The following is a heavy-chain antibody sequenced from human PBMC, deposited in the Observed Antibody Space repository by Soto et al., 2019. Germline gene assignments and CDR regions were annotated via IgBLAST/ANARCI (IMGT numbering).Heavy chain of an antibody. D-gene: IGHD3-22*01. Sequence: ASVKVSCKASGYTFTSYDVMGVRQATGQGLEWMGWVNPNSGNTDSAQKFQGRVTMTWDTSINTAYMELSSLRSEDTAVYYCARGYYDTSGYYPIDFWGQGTLVTVSS. CDR2: VNPNSGNT. CDR1: GYTFTSYD. V-gene: IGHV1-8*01. J-gene: IGHJ4*02. CDR3: ARGYYDTSGYYPIDF.